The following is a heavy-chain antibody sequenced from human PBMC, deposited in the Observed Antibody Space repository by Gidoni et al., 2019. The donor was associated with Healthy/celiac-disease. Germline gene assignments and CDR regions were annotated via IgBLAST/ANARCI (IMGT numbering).Heavy chain of an antibody. CDR3: ARVGEAIFWRVLDY. V-gene: IGHV4-30-2*01. D-gene: IGHD3-9*01. CDR1: GGSISSGGYS. J-gene: IGHJ4*02. Sequence: QLQLQESGSGLVKPSQTLSLTCAVSGGSISSGGYSWSWIRQPPGKGLEWIGYIYHSGSTYYNPSLKSRVTISVDRSKNQFSLKLSSVTAADTAVYYCARVGEAIFWRVLDYWGQGTLVTVSS. CDR2: IYHSGST.